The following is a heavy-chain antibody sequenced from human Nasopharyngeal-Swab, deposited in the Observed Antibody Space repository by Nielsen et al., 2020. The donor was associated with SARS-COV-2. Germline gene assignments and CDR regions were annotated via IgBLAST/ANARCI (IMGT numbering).Heavy chain of an antibody. V-gene: IGHV3-23*01. CDR2: ISGSGAIT. CDR1: EFTFSSYA. J-gene: IGHJ6*02. Sequence: GESLKISCAASEFTFSSYAMTWVRQAPGKGLEWVSAISGSGAITYYADSVKGRFTISRDNSMNTLYLQMNSLRPEDTAVYYCAKGDYSVWYGDDFYYGMDVWGQGTTVTVSS. D-gene: IGHD6-19*01. CDR3: AKGDYSVWYGDDFYYGMDV.